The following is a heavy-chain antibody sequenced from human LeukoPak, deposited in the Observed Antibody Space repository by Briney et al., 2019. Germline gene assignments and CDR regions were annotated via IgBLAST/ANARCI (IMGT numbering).Heavy chain of an antibody. CDR2: IYYSGST. D-gene: IGHD6-13*01. CDR1: GGSISSGGYY. Sequence: SQTLSLTCTVSGGSISSGGYYWSWIRQHPGKGLEWIGYIYYSGSTYYNPSLKSRVTILVDTSKNQFSLKLSSVTAADTAVYYCARNPGTAYSSSWYFWEDNWFDPWGQGTLVTVSS. CDR3: ARNPGTAYSSSWYFWEDNWFDP. V-gene: IGHV4-31*03. J-gene: IGHJ5*02.